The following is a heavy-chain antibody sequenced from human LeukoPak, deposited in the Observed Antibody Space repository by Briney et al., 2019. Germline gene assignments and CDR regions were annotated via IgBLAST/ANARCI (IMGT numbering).Heavy chain of an antibody. CDR1: GYTFNTYG. CDR3: ARDRGYGDDSFDP. V-gene: IGHV1-18*01. D-gene: IGHD4-17*01. Sequence: ASVKVSCKASGYTFNTYGISWVRQAPGQGLEWMGWIGAYNGDTNYAQRFQGRVTLTMETSTSTVYMELWSLRSDDTAVYYCARDRGYGDDSFDPWGQGTLVTVSS. J-gene: IGHJ5*02. CDR2: IGAYNGDT.